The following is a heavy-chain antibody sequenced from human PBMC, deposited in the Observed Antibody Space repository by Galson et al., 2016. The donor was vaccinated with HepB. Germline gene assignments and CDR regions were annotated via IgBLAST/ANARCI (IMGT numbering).Heavy chain of an antibody. CDR3: ARARYSSSWFGDFDY. CDR2: IWYDGETK. V-gene: IGHV3-33*01. D-gene: IGHD6-19*01. J-gene: IGHJ4*02. Sequence: SLRLSCAASGFSFSLYGMHWVRQAPGKGLEWVALIWYDGETKYSADSVKGRFTLSRDNSDNTLYLHMNSLRAEDTAVYYCARARYSSSWFGDFDYWGQGTLVIVSS. CDR1: GFSFSLYG.